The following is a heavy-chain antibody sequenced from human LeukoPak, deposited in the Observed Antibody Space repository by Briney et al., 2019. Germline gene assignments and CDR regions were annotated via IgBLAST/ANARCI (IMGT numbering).Heavy chain of an antibody. CDR2: IYPGDSDT. CDR3: ARQEWLVTSQTEFDY. CDR1: GYSFTSYW. D-gene: IGHD6-19*01. Sequence: TGESLKISCKGSGYSFTSYWIAWVHQMPGKGLEWMGIIYPGDSDTRYSPSFQGQVTISADKSITTAYLQWSSLKASDTAMYYCARQEWLVTSQTEFDYWGQGTLVTVSS. J-gene: IGHJ4*02. V-gene: IGHV5-51*07.